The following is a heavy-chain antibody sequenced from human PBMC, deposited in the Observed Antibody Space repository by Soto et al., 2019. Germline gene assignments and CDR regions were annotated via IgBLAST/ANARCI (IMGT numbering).Heavy chain of an antibody. CDR1: GFTFSSYG. D-gene: IGHD3-10*01. CDR3: AKSDYGSGSYYNPYYYYGMDV. J-gene: IGHJ6*02. CDR2: ISYDGSNK. Sequence: GGSLRLSCAASGFTFSSYGMHWVRQAPGKGLEWVAVISYDGSNKYYADSAKGRFTISRDNSKNTLYLQMNSLRAEDTAVYYCAKSDYGSGSYYNPYYYYGMDVWGQGTTVTVSS. V-gene: IGHV3-30*18.